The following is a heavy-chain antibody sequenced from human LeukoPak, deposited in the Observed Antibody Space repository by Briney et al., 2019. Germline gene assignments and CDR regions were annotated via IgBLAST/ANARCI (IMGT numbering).Heavy chain of an antibody. CDR1: GYTFTGYY. CDR3: AREGSSGWYLTGKNAFDI. J-gene: IGHJ3*02. CDR2: INPSGGST. Sequence: ASVKVSCKASGYTFTGYYMHWVRQAPGQGLEWMGIINPSGGSTSYAQKFQGRVTMTRDTSTSTVYMELSSLRSEDTAVYYCAREGSSGWYLTGKNAFDIWGHGTMVTVSS. D-gene: IGHD6-19*01. V-gene: IGHV1-46*03.